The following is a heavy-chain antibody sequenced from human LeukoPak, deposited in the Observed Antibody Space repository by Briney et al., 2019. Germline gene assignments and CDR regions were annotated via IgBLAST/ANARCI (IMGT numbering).Heavy chain of an antibody. CDR1: GYSFSSYR. CDR3: ARRDGTGHWAFDY. V-gene: IGHV5-51*03. Sequence: GESLKISCKGSGYSFSSYRIGWVRQMPGKGPEWMGVIYPTESETRYSPSFEGQVTISADRSINTAYLQWSSLKASDAAIYYCARRDGTGHWAFDYWGQGTLVTVSS. CDR2: IYPTESET. J-gene: IGHJ4*02. D-gene: IGHD2-8*02.